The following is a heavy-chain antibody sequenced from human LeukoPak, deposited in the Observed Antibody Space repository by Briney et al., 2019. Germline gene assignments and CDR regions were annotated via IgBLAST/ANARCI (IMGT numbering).Heavy chain of an antibody. Sequence: GRSLRLSCAASGFTFSSYAMHWVRQAPGKGLEWVAVISYDGSNKYYADSVKGRFTISRDNSKSTLYLQMNSLRAEDTAVYYCARGRYYGSGSSGDAFDIWGQGTMVTVSS. J-gene: IGHJ3*02. D-gene: IGHD3-10*01. CDR2: ISYDGSNK. V-gene: IGHV3-30*04. CDR1: GFTFSSYA. CDR3: ARGRYYGSGSSGDAFDI.